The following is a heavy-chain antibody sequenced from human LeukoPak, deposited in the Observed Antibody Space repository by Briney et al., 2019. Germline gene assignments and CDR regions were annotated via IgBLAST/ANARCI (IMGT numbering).Heavy chain of an antibody. CDR1: GFTFDDFA. V-gene: IGHV3-9*01. D-gene: IGHD5/OR15-5a*01. J-gene: IGHJ4*02. Sequence: GGSLRLSCAASGFTFDDFAMHWVRQAPGKGPEGVSSISWDSGNKRYADSVRGRFTISRDNAKNSLYLQMNSLGPGDTAFYYCAKEESFHDKVFDYWGQGTLVTVSS. CDR2: ISWDSGNK. CDR3: AKEESFHDKVFDY.